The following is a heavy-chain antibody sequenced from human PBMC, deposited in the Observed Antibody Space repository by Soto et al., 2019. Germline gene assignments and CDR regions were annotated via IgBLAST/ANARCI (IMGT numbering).Heavy chain of an antibody. CDR1: GYTFTAYY. CDR3: ARDRAPASTPFFDY. CDR2: INPNSGDT. Sequence: ASVKVSCKASGYTFTAYYIHWVRQAPGQGLGWMGWINPNSGDTKYARKFQGRVTMTRDTSFSTAYMEVSRLRFDDTAVYYCARDRAPASTPFFDYWGQGTLVTVSS. V-gene: IGHV1-2*02. J-gene: IGHJ4*02. D-gene: IGHD6-13*01.